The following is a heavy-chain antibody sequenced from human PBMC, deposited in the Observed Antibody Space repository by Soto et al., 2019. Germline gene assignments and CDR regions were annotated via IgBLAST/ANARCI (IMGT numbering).Heavy chain of an antibody. Sequence: QVQLVESGGGVVQPGRSLRLSCAASGFTFSNYGMHWVRQAPGKGLEWVTLIWSDGSTKYYADSVKGRFTISRDNSKNTXXLQMNSLRVEDTAVYYCARDWYFDSSGYRYWYFDLWGRGTLVTVPS. J-gene: IGHJ2*01. V-gene: IGHV3-33*01. CDR2: IWSDGSTK. D-gene: IGHD3-22*01. CDR3: ARDWYFDSSGYRYWYFDL. CDR1: GFTFSNYG.